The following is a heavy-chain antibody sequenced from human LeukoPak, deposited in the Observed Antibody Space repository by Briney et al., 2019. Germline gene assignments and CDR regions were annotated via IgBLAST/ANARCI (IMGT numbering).Heavy chain of an antibody. Sequence: GGSLRLSCAASGFTFSDYYMSWIRQAPGKGLEWVSYISSSSGYTNYADSVKGRFTISRDNAKNSLYLQMNSLRAEDTAVYYCAREEGYSFDYWGQGTLVTVSS. CDR2: ISSSSGYT. CDR3: AREEGYSFDY. D-gene: IGHD6-13*01. V-gene: IGHV3-11*06. J-gene: IGHJ4*02. CDR1: GFTFSDYY.